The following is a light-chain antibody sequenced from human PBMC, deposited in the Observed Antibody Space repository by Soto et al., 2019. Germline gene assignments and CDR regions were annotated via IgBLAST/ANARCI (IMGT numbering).Light chain of an antibody. CDR3: QQTYNIPRT. CDR1: QSITHY. J-gene: IGKJ1*01. Sequence: DIQMTQSPSSLSAAVGDRVTITCRASQSITHYLNWYQQKPGRAPKLLIFAASSLQSGVPSRCGGSGSGTYFTLTISSLQPEDFATYYCQQTYNIPRTFGQGTKVEIK. CDR2: AAS. V-gene: IGKV1-39*01.